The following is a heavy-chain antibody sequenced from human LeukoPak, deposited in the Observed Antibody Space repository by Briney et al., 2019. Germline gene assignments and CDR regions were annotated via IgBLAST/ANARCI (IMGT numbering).Heavy chain of an antibody. V-gene: IGHV3-7*01. CDR2: LNKDGSVM. Sequence: GGSLRLSCAASGIPFSSYWMSWVRQAPGKGLEWVANLNKDGSVMYNVYSMKGRVTISRANAKTSLYLQMSHLRVEDTAVYYCATSAASPGNSWGHGTLIAVSS. D-gene: IGHD4-23*01. J-gene: IGHJ1*01. CDR3: ATSAASPGNS. CDR1: GIPFSSYW.